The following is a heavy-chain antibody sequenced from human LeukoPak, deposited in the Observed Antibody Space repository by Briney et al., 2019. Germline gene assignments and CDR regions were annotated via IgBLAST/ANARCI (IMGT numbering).Heavy chain of an antibody. CDR2: IYYSGST. V-gene: IGHV4-39*01. CDR3: ATCDYYGSGSYVMGV. Sequence: PSETLSLTCTVSGGSISSSSYYWGWIRQPPGKGLEWIGSIYYSGSTYYNPSLKSRVTISVDTSKNQFSLKLSSVTAADTAVYYCATCDYYGSGSYVMGVWGKGTTVTISS. J-gene: IGHJ6*04. D-gene: IGHD3-10*01. CDR1: GGSISSSSYY.